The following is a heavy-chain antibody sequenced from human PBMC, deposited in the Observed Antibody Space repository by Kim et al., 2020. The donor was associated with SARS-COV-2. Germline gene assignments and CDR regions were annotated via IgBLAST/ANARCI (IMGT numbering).Heavy chain of an antibody. CDR3: AKEDLGKFDL. CDR2: INACGGNT. J-gene: IGHJ5*02. D-gene: IGHD7-27*01. Sequence: ASVKVSCKGSGYSFISYAIHWVRLGPGQRLEWLGWINACGGNTKYSQKFQGRVTFTRDTSATTAYMELSGLTSEDTARYYCAKEDLGKFDLWGQGTLVTVSS. CDR1: GYSFISYA. V-gene: IGHV1-3*01.